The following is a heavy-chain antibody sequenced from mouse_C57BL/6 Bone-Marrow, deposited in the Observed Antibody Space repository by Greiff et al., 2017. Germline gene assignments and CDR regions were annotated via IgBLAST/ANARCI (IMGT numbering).Heavy chain of an antibody. Sequence: QVQLQQSGAELVKPGASVTLSCKASGYTFSSYWMQRVKQRPGPGLEWIGEIDPSYCCTNYNQKFKGKATFTVDTSSSTAYMQLSSLTSEDSAVYYCARYSSYYGSSYCYWGQGTTRTVSS. D-gene: IGHD1-1*01. CDR1: GYTFSSYW. J-gene: IGHJ2*01. CDR2: IDPSYCCT. V-gene: IGHV1-50*01. CDR3: ARYSSYYGSSYCY.